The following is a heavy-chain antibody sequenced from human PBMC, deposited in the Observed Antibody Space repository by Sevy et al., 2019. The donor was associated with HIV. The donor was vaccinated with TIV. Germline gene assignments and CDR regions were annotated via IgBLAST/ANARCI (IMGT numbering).Heavy chain of an antibody. CDR2: LDGSGGST. Sequence: GGSLRLSCAASGFTFSSYAMSWVRQAPGKGLKWVSALDGSGGSTYSANSVKGRFTISRDNSKNTLFLQMKSLRAEATAIYFCARVVGALPGYYYGMDVWGQGTTVTVSS. V-gene: IGHV3-23*01. CDR1: GFTFSSYA. D-gene: IGHD1-26*01. J-gene: IGHJ6*02. CDR3: ARVVGALPGYYYGMDV.